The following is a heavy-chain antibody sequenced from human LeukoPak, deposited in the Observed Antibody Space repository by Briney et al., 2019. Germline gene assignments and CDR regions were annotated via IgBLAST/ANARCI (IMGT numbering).Heavy chain of an antibody. Sequence: ASVKVSCKASGYTFTSYGISWVRQAPGQGLGWMGWISAYNGNTSSAQKLQGGVTMTTDTSTSTAYMELRSLRSDDTAVYYCARGVIAAAGTGLGYWGQGTLVTVSS. J-gene: IGHJ4*02. CDR2: ISAYNGNT. V-gene: IGHV1-18*01. CDR3: ARGVIAAAGTGLGY. CDR1: GYTFTSYG. D-gene: IGHD6-13*01.